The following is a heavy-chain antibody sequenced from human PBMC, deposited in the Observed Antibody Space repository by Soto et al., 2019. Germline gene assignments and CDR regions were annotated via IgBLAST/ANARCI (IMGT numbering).Heavy chain of an antibody. J-gene: IGHJ6*02. CDR2: INHSGST. D-gene: IGHD3-16*01. CDR1: GGSFSGYY. Sequence: SETLSLTCAVYGGSFSGYYWSWIRQPPGKGLEWIGEINHSGSTNYNPSLKSRVTISVDTSKNQFSLKLSSVTAADTAVYYCARGGGGDYHHYGMDVWGQGTTVTVSS. CDR3: ARGGGGDYHHYGMDV. V-gene: IGHV4-34*01.